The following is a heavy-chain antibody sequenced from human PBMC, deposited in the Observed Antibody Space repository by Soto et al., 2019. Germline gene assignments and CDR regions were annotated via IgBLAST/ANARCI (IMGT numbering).Heavy chain of an antibody. Sequence: PSETLPLTWTVSGGSISNYYWSRIRQPPGKGLEWIGYIYYSGSTNYNPSLKSRVTISVDTSKNQFSLKLSSVTAADTAVYYCARVVRNYYDSSGYYPALPDYWGQGTLVTVSS. J-gene: IGHJ4*02. D-gene: IGHD3-22*01. CDR2: IYYSGST. V-gene: IGHV4-59*01. CDR3: ARVVRNYYDSSGYYPALPDY. CDR1: GGSISNYY.